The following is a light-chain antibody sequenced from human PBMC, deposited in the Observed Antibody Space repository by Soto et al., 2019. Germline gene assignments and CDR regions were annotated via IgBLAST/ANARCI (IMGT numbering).Light chain of an antibody. CDR2: GAS. J-gene: IGKJ1*01. Sequence: EIGLKKSPGTLSLSTGERATLSCRASQSVSNNYLAWYQQKPGQAPRLLIYGASNRATGIPDRFSGSGSGTDFTLTISRLEPEDFAVYYCQQYGSSGTFGQGT. V-gene: IGKV3-20*01. CDR1: QSVSNNY. CDR3: QQYGSSGT.